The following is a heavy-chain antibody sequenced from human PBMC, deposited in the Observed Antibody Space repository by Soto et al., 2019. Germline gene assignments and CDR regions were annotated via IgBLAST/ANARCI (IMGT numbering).Heavy chain of an antibody. V-gene: IGHV4-39*01. Sequence: SETLSLTCTVSGGSISSSSYYWGWIRQPPGKGLEWIGSIYYSGSTYYNPSLKSRVTISVDTSKNQFSLKLSSVTAADTAVYYCARHKGDYDILTGYYNPYYYYGMDVWGQGTTVTVS. CDR1: GGSISSSSYY. CDR3: ARHKGDYDILTGYYNPYYYYGMDV. D-gene: IGHD3-9*01. J-gene: IGHJ6*02. CDR2: IYYSGST.